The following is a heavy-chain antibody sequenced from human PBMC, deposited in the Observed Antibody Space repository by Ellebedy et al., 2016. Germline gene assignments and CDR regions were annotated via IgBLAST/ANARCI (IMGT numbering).Heavy chain of an antibody. V-gene: IGHV3-30*18. J-gene: IGHJ4*02. CDR2: ISYDGSNK. CDR1: GFTFSSYG. D-gene: IGHD3-22*01. CDR3: AKQSSEEVEYYFDY. Sequence: GGSLRLSXAASGFTFSSYGMHWVRQAPGKGLEWVAVISYDGSNKYYADSVKGRFTISRDNSKNTLYLQMNSLRAEDTAVYYCAKQSSEEVEYYFDYWGQGTLVTVSS.